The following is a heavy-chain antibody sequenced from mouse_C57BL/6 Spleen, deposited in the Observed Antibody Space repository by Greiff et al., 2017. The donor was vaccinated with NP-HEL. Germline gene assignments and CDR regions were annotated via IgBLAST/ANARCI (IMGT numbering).Heavy chain of an antibody. CDR3: ARSSKYEGFDY. J-gene: IGHJ2*01. CDR2: IYPGDGDT. V-gene: IGHV1-82*01. Sequence: VKLQQSGPELVKPGASVKISCKASGYAFSSSWMNWVKQRPGKGLEWIGRIYPGDGDTNYNGKFKGKATLTADKSSSTADMQLSSLTSEDSAVYFCARSSKYEGFDYWGQWTTLTVSS. CDR1: GYAFSSSW. D-gene: IGHD2-5*01.